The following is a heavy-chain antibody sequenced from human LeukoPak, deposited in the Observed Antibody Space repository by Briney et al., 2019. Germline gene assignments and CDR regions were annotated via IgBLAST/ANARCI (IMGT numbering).Heavy chain of an antibody. CDR3: ARDLQQWLVPADFDY. V-gene: IGHV1-2*02. CDR2: INPNSGGT. J-gene: IGHJ4*02. Sequence: ASVKVSCKASGYTFTGYYMHWVRQAPGQGLEWMGWINPNSGGTNYAQKFQGRVTMTRDTSISTAYMELSRLRSDDTAVYYCARDLQQWLVPADFDYWGQGTLVTVSS. CDR1: GYTFTGYY. D-gene: IGHD6-19*01.